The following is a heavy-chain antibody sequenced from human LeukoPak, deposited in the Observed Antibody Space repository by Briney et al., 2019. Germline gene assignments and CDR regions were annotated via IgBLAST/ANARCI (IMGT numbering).Heavy chain of an antibody. Sequence: PSETLSLTCAVCGGSFSGYYWSWIRQPPGKGLEWSGEINHSGSTNYNPSLKSRVTISVDTSKNQFSLKLSSVTAADTAVYYCACLSGGYSYGEPDYWGQGTLVTVSS. CDR3: ACLSGGYSYGEPDY. V-gene: IGHV4-34*09. D-gene: IGHD5-18*01. CDR1: GGSFSGYY. J-gene: IGHJ4*02. CDR2: INHSGST.